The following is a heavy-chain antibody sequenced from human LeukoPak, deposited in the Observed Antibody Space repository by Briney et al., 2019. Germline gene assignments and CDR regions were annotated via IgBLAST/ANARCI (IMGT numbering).Heavy chain of an antibody. CDR2: ISDSGGST. CDR3: VKDGRRSSLP. CDR1: GLTFSNYA. Sequence: GGSLRLSCAASGLTFSNYAMSWVRQAPGKGLEWVSGISDSGGSTYYADSVKGRFIISRDNSKNTLSLQMNSLRAEDTAVYYCVKDGRRSSLPWGRGTLVTVSS. J-gene: IGHJ4*02. V-gene: IGHV3-23*01. D-gene: IGHD6-13*01.